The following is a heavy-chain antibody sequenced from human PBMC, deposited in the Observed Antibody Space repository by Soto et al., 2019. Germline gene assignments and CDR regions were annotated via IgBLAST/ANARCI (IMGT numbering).Heavy chain of an antibody. CDR3: ARTYYYDSSGYYPNIFDY. D-gene: IGHD3-22*01. Sequence: GESLKISCKGSGYSFTSYWIGWVRQMPGKGLEWMGIIYPGDSDTRYSPSFQGQVTISADKSISTAYLQWSSLKASDTAMYYCARTYYYDSSGYYPNIFDYWGQGTLVTVSS. CDR1: GYSFTSYW. V-gene: IGHV5-51*01. CDR2: IYPGDSDT. J-gene: IGHJ4*02.